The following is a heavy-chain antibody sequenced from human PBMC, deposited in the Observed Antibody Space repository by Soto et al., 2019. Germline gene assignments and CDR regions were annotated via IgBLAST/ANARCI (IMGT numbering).Heavy chain of an antibody. CDR2: ISGSGGST. V-gene: IGHV3-23*01. J-gene: IGHJ3*02. CDR1: GFTFSSYA. CDR3: AKVRGSMTTVTMSAFDI. Sequence: EVQLLESGGGLVQPGGSLRLSCAASGFTFSSYAMSWVRQAPGKGLEWVSAISGSGGSTYYADSVKGRFTISRDNSKNTLYLQMNNLRAEDTAVYYCAKVRGSMTTVTMSAFDIWGQGTMVTVSS. D-gene: IGHD4-17*01.